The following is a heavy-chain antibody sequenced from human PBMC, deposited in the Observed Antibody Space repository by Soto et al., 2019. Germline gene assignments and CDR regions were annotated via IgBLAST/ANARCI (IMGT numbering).Heavy chain of an antibody. J-gene: IGHJ6*02. CDR3: ARGWGAARGSYCYYYCIDG. CDR1: GGTFSSYA. CDR2: IIPIFGTA. Sequence: ASVKVSCKASGGTFSSYAISWVRQAPGQGLEWMGGIIPIFGTANYAQKFQGRVTITADESTSTAYMELSSLRPEDTAVYYCARGWGAARGSYCYYYCIDGWGQRTTVTVCS. D-gene: IGHD3-16*01. V-gene: IGHV1-69*13.